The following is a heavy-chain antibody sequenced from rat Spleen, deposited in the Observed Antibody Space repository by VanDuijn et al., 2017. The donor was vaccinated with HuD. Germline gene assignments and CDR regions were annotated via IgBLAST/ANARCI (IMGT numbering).Heavy chain of an antibody. CDR3: ARQGIIRCILLDY. J-gene: IGHJ2*01. CDR2: ISYDGSST. Sequence: EVQLVESDGGLVQPGRSLKLSCEASGFTLSDYYMAWVRQAPTKGLEWVATISYDGSSTYYRDSVKGRFTISRDNAKSTLYLQMESLRSEDTATYYCARQGIIRCILLDYWGQGVMVTVSS. CDR1: GFTLSDYY. V-gene: IGHV5-29*01. D-gene: IGHD4-3*01.